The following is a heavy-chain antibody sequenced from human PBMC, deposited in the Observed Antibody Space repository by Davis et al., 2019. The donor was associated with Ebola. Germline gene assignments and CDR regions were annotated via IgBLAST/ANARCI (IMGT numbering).Heavy chain of an antibody. CDR3: AKEATWIQLWLLGY. J-gene: IGHJ4*02. CDR2: ISYDGSNK. D-gene: IGHD5-18*01. CDR1: GFTFRSYG. V-gene: IGHV3-30*18. Sequence: GGSLRLSCAVSGFTFRSYGMHWVRQAPGKGLEWVAVISYDGSNKYYADSVKGRFTISRDNSKNTLYLQMNSLRAEDTAVYYCAKEATWIQLWLLGYWGQGTLVTVSS.